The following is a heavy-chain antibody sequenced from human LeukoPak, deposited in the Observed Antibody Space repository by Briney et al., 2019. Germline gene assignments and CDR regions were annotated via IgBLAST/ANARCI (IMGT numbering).Heavy chain of an antibody. CDR3: ARVSWSGYPNYYYYMDV. D-gene: IGHD3-3*01. CDR1: GGSISSYY. V-gene: IGHV4-59*01. CDR2: IYYSGST. Sequence: AETLSLTCTVSGGSISSYYWSWIRQPPGKGLEWIGYIYYSGSTNYNPSLKSRVTISVDTSKDQFSLKLSSVTAADTAVYYCARVSWSGYPNYYYYMDVWGKGTTVTVSS. J-gene: IGHJ6*03.